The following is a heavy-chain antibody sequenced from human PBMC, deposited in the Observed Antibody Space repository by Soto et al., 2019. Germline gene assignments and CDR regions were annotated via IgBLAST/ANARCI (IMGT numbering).Heavy chain of an antibody. V-gene: IGHV4-30-2*02. D-gene: IGHD2-8*01. CDR1: GGSISSGGYS. CDR3: ARRYAGNFDY. Sequence: SETLSLTCAVSGGSISSGGYSWSWIRQPPGKGLEWIGYIYHSGSTYYNPSLKSRVTISVDTSKNQFSLKLSSVTAADTAVYYCARRYAGNFDYWGQGTLVTVSS. J-gene: IGHJ4*02. CDR2: IYHSGST.